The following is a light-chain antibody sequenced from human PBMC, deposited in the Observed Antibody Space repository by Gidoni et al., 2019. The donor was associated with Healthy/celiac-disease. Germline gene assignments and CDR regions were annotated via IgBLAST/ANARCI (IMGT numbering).Light chain of an antibody. CDR2: WAS. J-gene: IGKJ2*02. CDR1: QSVLYSSNNKNY. V-gene: IGKV4-1*01. CDR3: QQYYSTPGT. Sequence: IVMTQSPASLALSLGERATINCKSSQSVLYSSNNKNYLAWYQQKPGQPPKLLIYWASTRESGVPDRFSGSGSGTDFTLTISSLQAEDVAVYYCQQYYSTPGTFXXXTKLEIK.